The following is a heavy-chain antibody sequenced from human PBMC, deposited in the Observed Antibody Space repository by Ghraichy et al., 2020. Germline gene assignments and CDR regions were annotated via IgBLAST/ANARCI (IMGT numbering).Heavy chain of an antibody. J-gene: IGHJ5*02. CDR2: VSGSGGST. CDR3: ARAKVHYGQYGNWFDP. CDR1: GFTLTTYI. Sequence: GGSLRLSCSASGFTLTTYIMNRVRQAPGKGLEWVASVSGSGGSTDDAVYADSEKGRFTYYVLYADSVKGRFTISRDNSKNTLYLQMNSLRAEDTAVYYCARAKVHYGQYGNWFDPWGQGTLVTVSS. D-gene: IGHD4-17*01. V-gene: IGHV3-23*01.